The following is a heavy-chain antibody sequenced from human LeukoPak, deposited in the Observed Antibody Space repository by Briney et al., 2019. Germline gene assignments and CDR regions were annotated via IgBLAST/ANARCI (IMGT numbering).Heavy chain of an antibody. CDR1: GGSISSSSYY. CDR3: ARDSYGPVGY. J-gene: IGHJ4*02. V-gene: IGHV4-39*01. Sequence: PSETLSLTCTVSGGSISSSSYYWGWIRQPPGKGLEWIGSIYYSGSTYYNPSLKSRVTISVDTSKNQFSLRLSSVTAADTAVYYCARDSYGPVGYWGQGTQVTVSS. CDR2: IYYSGST. D-gene: IGHD5-18*01.